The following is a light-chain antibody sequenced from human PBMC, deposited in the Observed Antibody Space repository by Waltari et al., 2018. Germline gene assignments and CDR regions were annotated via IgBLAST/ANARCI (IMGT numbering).Light chain of an antibody. CDR3: QQDYNLPPLT. J-gene: IGKJ4*01. V-gene: IGKV3D-7*01. Sequence: PGERVTLSCRASQSVSSSYLTWYQQKPGQAPRLLISGASTRATSIPARFSGSGSGTDFILTISSLQPEDFAVYYCQQDYNLPPLTFGGGTKVEIK. CDR2: GAS. CDR1: QSVSSSY.